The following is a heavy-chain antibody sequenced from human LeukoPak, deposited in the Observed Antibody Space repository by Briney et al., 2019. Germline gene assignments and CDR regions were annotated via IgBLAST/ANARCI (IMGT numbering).Heavy chain of an antibody. CDR1: AFTFSSYW. Sequence: GGSLRLSSAASAFTFSSYWMHCVRQAPGKGRVAFSRINSDGSSTSYADSVKGRFTISRDNAKTTLYLQMNSLRSEDTAVYSCARWLGFGEPRGDYWGQGTLVTVSS. CDR3: ARWLGFGEPRGDY. D-gene: IGHD3-10*01. CDR2: INSDGSST. V-gene: IGHV3-74*01. J-gene: IGHJ4*02.